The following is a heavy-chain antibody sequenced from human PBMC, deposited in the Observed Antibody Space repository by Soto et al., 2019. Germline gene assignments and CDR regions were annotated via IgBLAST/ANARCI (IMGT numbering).Heavy chain of an antibody. D-gene: IGHD4-17*01. CDR2: IYYSGST. CDR3: ARHPYGDYKKDAFDI. Sequence: SETLSLTCTVSGGSISSSSYYWGWIRQPPGKGLEWIGSIYYSGSTYYNPSLKSRVTISVDTSKNQFSLKLSSVTAADTAVYYCARHPYGDYKKDAFDIWGQGTMVTVSS. V-gene: IGHV4-39*01. J-gene: IGHJ3*02. CDR1: GGSISSSSYY.